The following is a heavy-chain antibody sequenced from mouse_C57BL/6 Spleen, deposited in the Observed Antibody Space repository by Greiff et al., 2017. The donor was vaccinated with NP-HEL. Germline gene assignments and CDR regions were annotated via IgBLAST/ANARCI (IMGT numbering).Heavy chain of an antibody. J-gene: IGHJ2*01. V-gene: IGHV1-50*01. Sequence: KESCKASGYTFTTYWLSPSPPPPFPFLSFLFSLSPSYIYTNYNQKFKGKATLTVDTSSSTAYMQLSSLTSEDSAVYYCARRDWGYWGQGTTLTVSS. CDR2: LSPSYIYT. CDR3: ARRDWGY. D-gene: IGHD4-1*01. CDR1: GYTFTTYW.